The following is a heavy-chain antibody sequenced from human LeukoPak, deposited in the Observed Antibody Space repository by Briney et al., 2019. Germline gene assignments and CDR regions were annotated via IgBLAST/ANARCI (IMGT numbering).Heavy chain of an antibody. CDR1: GVTFSNAW. J-gene: IGHJ4*02. D-gene: IGHD3-22*01. CDR3: TADVSDSSGPSHDY. Sequence: GGTLRLSCAGSGVTFSNAWMNWVRQAPGGGREWVGRIKTKGEGGPTEHAAPVKGRFTISRDDSENTLYLQMNSLKIEDTAVYYCTADVSDSSGPSHDYWGQGTLVTVSS. V-gene: IGHV3-15*01. CDR2: IKTKGEGGPT.